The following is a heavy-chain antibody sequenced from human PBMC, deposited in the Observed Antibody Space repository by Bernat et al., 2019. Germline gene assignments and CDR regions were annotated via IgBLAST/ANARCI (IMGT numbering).Heavy chain of an antibody. CDR3: ALRGSGGSAGWFDP. Sequence: QVQLVESGGGVVQPGRSLRLSCAASGFTFSSYAMHWVRQAPGKGLEWVAVISYDGSNKYYADSVKGRFTISRDNSKNTLYLQMNSLRAEDTAVYYCALRGSGGSAGWFDPWGQGTLVTVSS. J-gene: IGHJ5*02. CDR1: GFTFSSYA. CDR2: ISYDGSNK. V-gene: IGHV3-30-3*01. D-gene: IGHD2-15*01.